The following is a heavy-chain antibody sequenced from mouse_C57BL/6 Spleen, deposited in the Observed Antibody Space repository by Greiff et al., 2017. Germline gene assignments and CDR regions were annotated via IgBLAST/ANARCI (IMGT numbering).Heavy chain of an antibody. Sequence: QVQLKESGAELVRPGTSVKVSCKASGYAFTNYLIDWVKQRPGQGLEWIGVINPGSGGTNYNEKFKGKGTGTVDKSSSTAYMQLSSLTSEDSAVYFCARYATVTGAMDYWGQGTSVTVSS. J-gene: IGHJ4*01. V-gene: IGHV1-54*01. CDR1: GYAFTNYL. D-gene: IGHD2-2*01. CDR2: INPGSGGT. CDR3: ARYATVTGAMDY.